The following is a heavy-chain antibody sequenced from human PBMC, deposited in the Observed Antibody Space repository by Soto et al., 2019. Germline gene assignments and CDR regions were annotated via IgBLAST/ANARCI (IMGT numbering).Heavy chain of an antibody. CDR1: GFTFSSYA. J-gene: IGHJ4*02. Sequence: GGSLRLSCSASGFTFSSYAMHWVRQAPGKGLEYVSAISSNGGSTYYADSVKGRFTISRDNSKNTLYLQMSSLRAEDTAVYYCVKPAPRVFGQKYYDILTGYYRGDYFDYWGQGTLVTVSS. CDR2: ISSNGGST. CDR3: VKPAPRVFGQKYYDILTGYYRGDYFDY. D-gene: IGHD3-9*01. V-gene: IGHV3-64D*08.